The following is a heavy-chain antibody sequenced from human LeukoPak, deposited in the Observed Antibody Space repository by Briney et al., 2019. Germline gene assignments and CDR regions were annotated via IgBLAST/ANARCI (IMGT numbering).Heavy chain of an antibody. D-gene: IGHD1-1*01. Sequence: GRSLRLSCAASGFTFSSYGMHWVRQAPGKGLEWVAVISYDGSNKYYVDSVKGRFTISRDNSKNTLYLQMNSLRAEDTAVYYCAKDLTTTGTTPFDYWGQGTLVTVSS. CDR1: GFTFSSYG. J-gene: IGHJ4*02. CDR3: AKDLTTTGTTPFDY. V-gene: IGHV3-30*18. CDR2: ISYDGSNK.